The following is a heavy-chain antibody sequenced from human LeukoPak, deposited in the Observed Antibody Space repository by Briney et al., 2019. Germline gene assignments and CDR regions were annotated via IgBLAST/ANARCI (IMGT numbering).Heavy chain of an antibody. Sequence: SETLSLTCTVSGGSISSYYWSWIRQPPGKGLEWVGYIYYTGTTNYNPSLKSRVTISVDTSKNQFSLKVTSATAADTAVYYCARSKDILTGYCFDYWGQGTLVTVSS. CDR1: GGSISSYY. CDR3: ARSKDILTGYCFDY. J-gene: IGHJ4*02. D-gene: IGHD3-9*01. CDR2: IYYTGTT. V-gene: IGHV4-59*01.